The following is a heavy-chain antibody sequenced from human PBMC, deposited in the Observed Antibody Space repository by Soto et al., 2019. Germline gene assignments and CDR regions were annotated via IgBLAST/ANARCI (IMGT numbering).Heavy chain of an antibody. Sequence: GGSLRLSCAASGFIFSSHAMTWVRQAPGKGLEWVSAISSGGGSIYYAASLKGRFTISRDNSKNTVYLQMNSLRAEDAAVYYCAKGSAYEPISPLDYWGQGALVTVSS. J-gene: IGHJ4*02. CDR1: GFIFSSHA. CDR2: ISSGGGSI. V-gene: IGHV3-23*01. CDR3: AKGSAYEPISPLDY. D-gene: IGHD5-12*01.